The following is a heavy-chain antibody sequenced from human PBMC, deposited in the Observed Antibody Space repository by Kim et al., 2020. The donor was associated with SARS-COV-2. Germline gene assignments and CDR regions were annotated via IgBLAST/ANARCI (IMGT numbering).Heavy chain of an antibody. CDR3: ARELMIGGNWFDP. D-gene: IGHD3-16*01. CDR2: IYTTGST. CDR1: GGSISSGSYY. J-gene: IGHJ5*02. V-gene: IGHV4-61*02. Sequence: SETLSLTCNVSGGSISSGSYYWSWIRQPAGKGLEWIGRIYTTGSTNYNPSLKSRVTISADTSKNQFPLKLTSVTAADTAVYYCARELMIGGNWFDPWGQGTVVTVSS.